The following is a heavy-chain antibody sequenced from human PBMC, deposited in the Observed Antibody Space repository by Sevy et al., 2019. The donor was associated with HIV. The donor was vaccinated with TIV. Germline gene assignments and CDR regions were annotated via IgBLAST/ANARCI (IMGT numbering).Heavy chain of an antibody. V-gene: IGHV3-33*01. CDR3: ARPTCSSTSCLKEGDAFDF. Sequence: GESLKISCAASGFTFSSYGMHWVRQAPGKGLEWVAIIWYDGSNKYYADSVMGRFTISRDNSKNTLFLQMDSLRAEDTAVYYCARPTCSSTSCLKEGDAFDFWGQGTMVTVSS. CDR1: GFTFSSYG. D-gene: IGHD2-2*01. CDR2: IWYDGSNK. J-gene: IGHJ3*01.